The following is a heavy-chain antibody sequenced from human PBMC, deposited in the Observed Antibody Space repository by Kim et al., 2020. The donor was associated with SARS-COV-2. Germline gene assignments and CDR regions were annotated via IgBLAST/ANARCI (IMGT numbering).Heavy chain of an antibody. J-gene: IGHJ2*01. Sequence: SETLSLTCAVSGGSIGSDGYSWSWLRQPPGKGLEWIGYIYHSGSSDYNWSLKSRASIPVDRTQNQFSLKLTSVTAADTAVYYCVRGVDSHWYFDLWGRGT. CDR3: VRGVDSHWYFDL. CDR1: GGSIGSDGYS. V-gene: IGHV4-30-2*01. CDR2: IYHSGSS. D-gene: IGHD5-12*01.